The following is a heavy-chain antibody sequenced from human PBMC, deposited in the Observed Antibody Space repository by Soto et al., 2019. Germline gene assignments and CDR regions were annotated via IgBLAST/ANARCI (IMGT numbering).Heavy chain of an antibody. CDR3: ATGYTKDTAMVKGDAFDI. CDR2: ISAYNGNT. Sequence: KVSCKASGYTFTSYGISWVRQAPGQGLEWMGWISAYNGNTNYAQKLQGRVTMTTDTSTSTAYMELRSLRSDDTAVYYCATGYTKDTAMVKGDAFDIWGQGTMVTVSS. D-gene: IGHD5-18*01. V-gene: IGHV1-18*01. CDR1: GYTFTSYG. J-gene: IGHJ3*02.